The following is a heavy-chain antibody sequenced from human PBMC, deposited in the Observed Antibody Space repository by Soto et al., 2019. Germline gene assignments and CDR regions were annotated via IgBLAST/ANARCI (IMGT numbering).Heavy chain of an antibody. CDR1: GDSISDFY. V-gene: IGHV4-59*01. Sequence: PSETLYLTCTVSGDSISDFYWSWIRQPPGKGLEWVGYVYYTGSTNYNPSLKSRVTMSVDTSKNQFSLELTSMTAADAAVYYCARAARGYPLRDYYYGMDVWGQGTTVTVSS. J-gene: IGHJ6*02. CDR3: ARAARGYPLRDYYYGMDV. D-gene: IGHD2-15*01. CDR2: VYYTGST.